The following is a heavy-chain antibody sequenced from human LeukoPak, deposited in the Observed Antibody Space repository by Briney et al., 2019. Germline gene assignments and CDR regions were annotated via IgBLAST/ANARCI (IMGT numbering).Heavy chain of an antibody. CDR3: ARVGPMTGFDY. D-gene: IGHD1-14*01. CDR2: ISSRSSYI. J-gene: IGHJ4*02. Sequence: RGALRHSCAASGFTSISYSLNWVREAPGKGLGWVSYISSRSSYIYYADSVKGRFTISRDNAKNSLYLQMNSLRAEDTAVYYCARVGPMTGFDYWGQGTLVTVSS. CDR1: GFTSISYS. V-gene: IGHV3-21*05.